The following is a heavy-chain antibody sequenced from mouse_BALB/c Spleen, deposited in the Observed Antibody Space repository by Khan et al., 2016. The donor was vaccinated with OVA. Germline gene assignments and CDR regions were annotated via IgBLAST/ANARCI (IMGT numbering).Heavy chain of an antibody. CDR1: GYSITSAYA. Sequence: EVQLQESGPGLVKPSQSLSLTCNVTGYSITSAYAWNWLRQFPGNKLEWMGYITYSGTTKYNPSLKSRISITRDTSKNQFFLQLNAVTTEDTATYYCARVYGGDFDYWGQGTTLTVSS. CDR2: ITYSGTT. J-gene: IGHJ2*01. D-gene: IGHD1-1*01. V-gene: IGHV3-2*02. CDR3: ARVYGGDFDY.